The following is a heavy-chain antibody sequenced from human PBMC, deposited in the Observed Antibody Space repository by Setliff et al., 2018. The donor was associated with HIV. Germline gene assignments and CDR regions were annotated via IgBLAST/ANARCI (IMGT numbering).Heavy chain of an antibody. CDR3: ARDRSSGWSKDWFDT. CDR1: GGSFSGYY. CDR2: IYISGST. D-gene: IGHD6-19*01. Sequence: PSETLSLTCAVYGGSFSGYYWSWIRQPPGKGLEWIGHIYISGSTNYNPSFNSRVTMSVDTSKNQFSLRLTSVTAADTAMYHCARDRSSGWSKDWFDTWGQGILFTVSS. V-gene: IGHV4-59*10. J-gene: IGHJ5*02.